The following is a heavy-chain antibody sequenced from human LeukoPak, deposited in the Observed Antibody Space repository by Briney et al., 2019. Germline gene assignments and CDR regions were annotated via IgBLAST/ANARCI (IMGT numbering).Heavy chain of an antibody. J-gene: IGHJ3*02. CDR2: ISTSGSSK. V-gene: IGHV3-48*04. CDR3: ARPLLGGRGYSYGFGCAFDI. CDR1: GFTFSSYA. D-gene: IGHD5-18*01. Sequence: GGSLRLSCAASGFTFSSYAMSWVRQAPGKGLEWVSYISTSGSSKDYADSVKGRFTTSRDNAKNSLYLQMNSLRAEDTAVYYCARPLLGGRGYSYGFGCAFDIWGQGTMVTVSS.